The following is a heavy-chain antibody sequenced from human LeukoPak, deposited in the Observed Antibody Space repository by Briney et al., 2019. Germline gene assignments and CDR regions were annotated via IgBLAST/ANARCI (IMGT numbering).Heavy chain of an antibody. CDR2: IYYSGST. Sequence: SETLSLTFTVSGGSISSYYWSWIRQPPGKGLEWIGYIYYSGSTNYNPSLKSRVTISVDTSKNQFSLKLSSVTAADTAVYYCAREYCSGGSCYSGMSWFDPWGQGTLVTVSS. CDR3: AREYCSGGSCYSGMSWFDP. J-gene: IGHJ5*02. V-gene: IGHV4-59*01. D-gene: IGHD2-15*01. CDR1: GGSISSYY.